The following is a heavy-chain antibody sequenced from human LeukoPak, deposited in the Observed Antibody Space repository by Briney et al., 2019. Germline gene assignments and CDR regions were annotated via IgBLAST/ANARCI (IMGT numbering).Heavy chain of an antibody. D-gene: IGHD6-13*01. V-gene: IGHV5-51*01. Sequence: AESLKISCKASGYIFTSYWIGWVRQMPREGLEWMGIIYPDDSNTRYSPSFEGQLTISADKSISTAYLQWSSLKASDSAKYYCARSWNSRWYADSWGQGTLVTVSS. CDR1: GYIFTSYW. J-gene: IGHJ5*01. CDR3: ARSWNSRWYADS. CDR2: IYPDDSNT.